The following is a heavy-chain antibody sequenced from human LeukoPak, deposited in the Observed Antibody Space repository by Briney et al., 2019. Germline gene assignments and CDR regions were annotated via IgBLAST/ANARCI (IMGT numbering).Heavy chain of an antibody. Sequence: PSETLSLTCSVSGGSVSSRSCHWGWIRQPPEKGLEWIGSIYYSGNTYYNPSLKSRVTISVDTSKNQFSLKLSSVTAADTAVYYCARHRSGGYSYGVLDYWGQGTLVTVSS. CDR3: ARHRSGGYSYGVLDY. J-gene: IGHJ4*02. CDR1: GGSVSSRSCH. D-gene: IGHD5-18*01. CDR2: IYYSGNT. V-gene: IGHV4-39*01.